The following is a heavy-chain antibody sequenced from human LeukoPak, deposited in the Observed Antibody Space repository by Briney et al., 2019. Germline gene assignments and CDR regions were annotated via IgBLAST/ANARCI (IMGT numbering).Heavy chain of an antibody. V-gene: IGHV5-51*01. Sequence: AESLQISCKASGYSFNMYWIGWVRQMPGKGLEWMGIIYGGDSDTRYNPPFQGQVPISADKFTSIAYLQWSSLKASDTAMCYCARRLGCSNTACPPDYWGQGTRVTLFS. CDR1: GYSFNMYW. CDR2: IYGGDSDT. CDR3: ARRLGCSNTACPPDY. D-gene: IGHD2-2*01. J-gene: IGHJ4*02.